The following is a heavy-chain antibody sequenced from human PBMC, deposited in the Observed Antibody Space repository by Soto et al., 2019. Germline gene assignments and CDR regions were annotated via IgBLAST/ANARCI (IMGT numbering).Heavy chain of an antibody. CDR2: INAGNGNT. CDR3: ARVSGWYYFDY. CDR1: GYTFTSYA. V-gene: IGHV1-3*01. J-gene: IGHJ4*02. Sequence: ASVTVSCKASGYTFTSYAMHWVRQAPGQRLEWMGWINAGNGNTKYSQKFQGRVTITRDTSASTAYMELSSLRSEDTAVYYCARVSGWYYFDYWGQGTLVTVSS. D-gene: IGHD6-19*01.